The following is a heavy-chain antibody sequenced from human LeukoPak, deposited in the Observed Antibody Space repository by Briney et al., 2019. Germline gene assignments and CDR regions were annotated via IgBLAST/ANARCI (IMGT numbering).Heavy chain of an antibody. Sequence: SVKVSCKASGGTFSSYTISWVRQAPGQGLEWMGRIIPILGIANYAQKFQGRVTITADKSTSTAYMELSSLRSEDTAVYYCARERRDIVVVPADGFDPWGQGTLVTVSS. CDR2: IIPILGIA. J-gene: IGHJ5*02. CDR1: GGTFSSYT. V-gene: IGHV1-69*04. CDR3: ARERRDIVVVPADGFDP. D-gene: IGHD2-2*01.